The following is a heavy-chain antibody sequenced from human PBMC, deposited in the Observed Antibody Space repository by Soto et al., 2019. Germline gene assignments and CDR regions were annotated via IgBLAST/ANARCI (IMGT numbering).Heavy chain of an antibody. CDR2: LGYDGSNK. V-gene: IGHV3-33*01. J-gene: IGHJ6*02. CDR3: ARGIALVPDQNAYYYYGMDV. CDR1: GSPFSTYG. Sequence: QVQLVESGGGVVQPGRSLRLSWAASGSPFSTYGRHWVRQPPGKGREGGAVLGYDGSNKYYADSVKGRFTISRYNSKNTMYLQMNSLRAEDTAVYCCARGIALVPDQNAYYYYGMDVWGQGTTVTVSS. D-gene: IGHD6-19*01.